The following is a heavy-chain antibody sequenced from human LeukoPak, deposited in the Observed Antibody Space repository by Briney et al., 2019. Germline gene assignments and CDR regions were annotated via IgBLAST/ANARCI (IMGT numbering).Heavy chain of an antibody. CDR1: GGSISTSSYS. J-gene: IGHJ4*02. D-gene: IGHD1-14*01. CDR3: ARHVGSTGDFDY. CDR2: IYYSGST. Sequence: KPSETLSLTCTVSGGSISTSSYSWGWIRQPPGKGLEWIGSIYYSGSTYYNPSLKSRVTPSVDTSKNQFSLKLSSVTAADTAVYYCARHVGSTGDFDYWGQGTLVTVSS. V-gene: IGHV4-39*01.